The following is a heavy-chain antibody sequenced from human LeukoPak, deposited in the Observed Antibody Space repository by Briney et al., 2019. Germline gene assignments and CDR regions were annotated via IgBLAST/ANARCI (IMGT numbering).Heavy chain of an antibody. D-gene: IGHD6-19*01. CDR3: ARASSGWYGGSYYYYGMDV. CDR1: GDSVSSNSAA. V-gene: IGHV6-1*01. J-gene: IGHJ6*02. Sequence: SQTLSLTCAISGDSVSSNSAAWNWIRQSPSRGLEWLGGTYYRSKWYNDYAVSVKSRITINPDTSKNQFSLQLNSVTPEDTAVYYCARASSGWYGGSYYYYGMDVWGQGTTVTVSS. CDR2: TYYRSKWYN.